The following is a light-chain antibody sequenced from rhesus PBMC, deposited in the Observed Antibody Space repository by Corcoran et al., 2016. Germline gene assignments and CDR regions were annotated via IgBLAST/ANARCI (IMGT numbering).Light chain of an antibody. CDR3: QQYNNSPWT. J-gene: IGKJ1*01. V-gene: IGKV1-66*01. Sequence: DIQMTQSPSSLSASVGDRVTITCRASQGIYNYLSWYQQKPGKAPKPLIYYTSNLETGVPSRFSGSRCGTDYTHTISRMPAADIGTYYCQQYNNSPWTFGQGTKVEIK. CDR2: YTS. CDR1: QGIYNY.